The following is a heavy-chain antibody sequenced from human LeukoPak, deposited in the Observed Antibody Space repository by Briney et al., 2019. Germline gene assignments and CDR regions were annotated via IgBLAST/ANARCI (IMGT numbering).Heavy chain of an antibody. J-gene: IGHJ4*02. CDR3: ARDRARGKYYFDY. CDR1: GFTVSSNY. V-gene: IGHV3-53*01. Sequence: PGGSLRLSCAASGFTVSSNYMSWVRQAPGKGLEWVSVIYSGGSTYYADPVKGRFTISRDNSKNTLYLQMHSLRAEDTAVYYCARDRARGKYYFDYWGQGTLVTVSS. CDR2: IYSGGST.